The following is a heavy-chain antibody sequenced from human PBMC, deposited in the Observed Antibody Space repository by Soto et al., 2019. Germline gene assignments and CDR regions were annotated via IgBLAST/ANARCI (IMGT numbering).Heavy chain of an antibody. CDR2: INPNSGGT. CDR1: GYTFTGYY. V-gene: IGHV1-2*02. CDR3: ARDGRYCSSTSCLLDYYYGMDV. J-gene: IGHJ6*02. D-gene: IGHD2-2*01. Sequence: QVQLVQSGAEVKKPGASVKVSCKASGYTFTGYYMHWVRQAPGQGLEWMGWINPNSGGTNYAQKLQGRVTMTRDTSISTAYMELSRLRSDDTAVYYCARDGRYCSSTSCLLDYYYGMDVWGQGTTVTVSS.